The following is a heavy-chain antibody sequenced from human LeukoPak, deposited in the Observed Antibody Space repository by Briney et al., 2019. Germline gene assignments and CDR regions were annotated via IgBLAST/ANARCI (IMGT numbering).Heavy chain of an antibody. CDR1: GGSISSYY. CDR2: IYYSGST. D-gene: IGHD3-3*01. Sequence: SETLSLTCTVSGGSISSYYWNWIRQPPGKGLEWIGYIYYSGSTNYNPSLKSRVTISVDTSKNQFSLKLSSVTAADTAVYYCARGFLEWLSPLDPWGQGTLVTVSS. CDR3: ARGFLEWLSPLDP. V-gene: IGHV4-59*01. J-gene: IGHJ5*02.